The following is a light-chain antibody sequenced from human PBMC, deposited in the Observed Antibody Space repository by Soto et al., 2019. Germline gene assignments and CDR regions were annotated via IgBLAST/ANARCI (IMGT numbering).Light chain of an antibody. CDR1: SCDVGGGNY. J-gene: IGLJ2*01. Sequence: QSALTQPPSASGSPGQSVAISCTGTSCDVGGGNYVSWYQHHPGKAPKLLIYDVNKRPSGVPDRFSGSKSGNSASLTVSELQDEDDADCHSYSCAVSNNAVFGGGTKLTVL. CDR3: YSCAVSNNAV. V-gene: IGLV2-8*01. CDR2: DVN.